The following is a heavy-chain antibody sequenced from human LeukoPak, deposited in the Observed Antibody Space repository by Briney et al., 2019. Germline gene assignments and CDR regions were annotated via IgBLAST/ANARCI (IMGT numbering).Heavy chain of an antibody. V-gene: IGHV1-46*01. Sequence: APLKVSCKASGYTFTSYYMHWVRQAPGQGLEWVGIIKPSGGSTSYAQKFQGRVTMTRDTSTSTVYMELSSLRSEDTAVYYCARGRRYFDWLLYGDWFDPWGQGTLVTVSS. D-gene: IGHD3-9*01. J-gene: IGHJ5*02. CDR1: GYTFTSYY. CDR3: ARGRRYFDWLLYGDWFDP. CDR2: IKPSGGST.